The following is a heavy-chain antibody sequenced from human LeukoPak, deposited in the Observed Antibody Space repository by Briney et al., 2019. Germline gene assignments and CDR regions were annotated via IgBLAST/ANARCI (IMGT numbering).Heavy chain of an antibody. CDR3: AKGTGSVNYHFDY. Sequence: GGSLRLSCAASGFTFSNYWMPWVRQAPGKGLEWVSFISSTGGTIYYADAVKGRFTISRDNAKNSLYLQMNSLRTEDTALYYCAKGTGSVNYHFDYWGQGTLVTVSS. J-gene: IGHJ4*02. CDR2: ISSTGGTI. D-gene: IGHD4-11*01. CDR1: GFTFSNYW. V-gene: IGHV3-48*04.